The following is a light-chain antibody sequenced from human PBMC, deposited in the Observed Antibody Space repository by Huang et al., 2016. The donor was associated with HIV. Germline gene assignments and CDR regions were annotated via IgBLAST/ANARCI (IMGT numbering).Light chain of an antibody. V-gene: IGKV3-15*01. CDR2: GAS. CDR1: QSINSN. Sequence: EVGMTQSPVTLSVSPGERATLSCRASQSINSNLAWYQQKPGQDPRLLIYGASTRATGVPARFSGSGSGTEFSLTINSLQSEDYAVYYCQQYNNWPPLTFGGGTKVEMK. J-gene: IGKJ4*01. CDR3: QQYNNWPPLT.